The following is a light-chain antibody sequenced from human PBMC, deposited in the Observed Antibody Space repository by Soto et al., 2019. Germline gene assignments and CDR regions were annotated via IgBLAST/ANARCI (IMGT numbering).Light chain of an antibody. CDR2: KAS. CDR1: QSISSW. Sequence: DIQMTQSPSTLAASVGDRVTITCRASQSISSWLAWYQQKPGKAPKLLIYKASALKSGVPSRFSGSGSGTEFTLPIRSLQPDDFATYYCQHYNSYSEAFGQGTKVDI. CDR3: QHYNSYSEA. V-gene: IGKV1-5*03. J-gene: IGKJ1*01.